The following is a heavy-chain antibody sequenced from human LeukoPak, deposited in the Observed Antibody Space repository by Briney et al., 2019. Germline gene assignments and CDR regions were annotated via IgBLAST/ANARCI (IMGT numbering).Heavy chain of an antibody. CDR2: IYGGGST. D-gene: IGHD6-13*01. Sequence: GGSLRLSCAASGFTVSSNYMSWVRQAPGKGLEWVSVIYGGGSTYYADSVKGRFTISRDNSKNTLYLQMNSLRAEDTAVYYCATLYSSSWYPQNDYWGQGTLATVSS. V-gene: IGHV3-53*01. CDR3: ATLYSSSWYPQNDY. J-gene: IGHJ4*02. CDR1: GFTVSSNY.